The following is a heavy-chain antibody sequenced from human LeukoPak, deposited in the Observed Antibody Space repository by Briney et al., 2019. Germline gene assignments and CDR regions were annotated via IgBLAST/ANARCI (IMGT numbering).Heavy chain of an antibody. CDR1: GFTFDDYA. CDR2: ISWNSGSI. J-gene: IGHJ3*02. Sequence: GGSLRLSCAASGFTFDDYAMHWVRQAPGKGLEWVSGISWNSGSIGYADSVKGRFTISRDNAKNSLYLQMNSLRAEDTAVYYCARGTVRPGAFDIWGQGTMVTVSS. CDR3: ARGTVRPGAFDI. V-gene: IGHV3-9*01. D-gene: IGHD6-19*01.